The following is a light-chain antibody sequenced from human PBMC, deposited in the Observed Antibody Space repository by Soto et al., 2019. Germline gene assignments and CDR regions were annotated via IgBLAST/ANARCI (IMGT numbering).Light chain of an antibody. CDR3: QQYNNWPPWT. CDR2: GAS. Sequence: EIVMTQSPATLSVSPGERATLSCRASQSVSSNLAWYQQKPGQAPRLLIYGASTRATGIPARFSGSGSGTEFTITISSLKSEDFALYYCQQYNNWPPWTFGQGTKVEIK. V-gene: IGKV3-15*01. J-gene: IGKJ1*01. CDR1: QSVSSN.